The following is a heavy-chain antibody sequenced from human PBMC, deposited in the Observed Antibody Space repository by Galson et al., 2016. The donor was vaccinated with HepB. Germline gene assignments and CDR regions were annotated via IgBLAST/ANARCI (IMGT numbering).Heavy chain of an antibody. CDR3: ATVVVAATNWFDP. CDR2: ISAYNENT. D-gene: IGHD2-15*01. CDR1: GYTFGSYG. J-gene: IGHJ5*02. Sequence: SVKVSCKASGYTFGSYGISWVRQAPGQGLEWMGWISAYNENTFYAQNFQGRVTMTTDTSTSIAYMELRSLRSDDTAVYYCATVVVAATNWFDPWGQGTLVTVSS. V-gene: IGHV1-18*01.